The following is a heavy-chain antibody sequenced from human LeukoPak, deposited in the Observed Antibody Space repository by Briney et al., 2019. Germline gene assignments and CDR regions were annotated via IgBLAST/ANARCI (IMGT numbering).Heavy chain of an antibody. D-gene: IGHD2-15*01. J-gene: IGHJ3*02. CDR1: GGSISSYY. Sequence: SETLSLTCTVSGGSISSYYLSWIRQPPGKGLEWIGYIYYSGSTNYNPYLKSRVTISVDTSTNQFSLTLSSVTAADTAVYYCARAPYCSGGSCYSGAFDIWGQGTMVTVSS. CDR2: IYYSGST. V-gene: IGHV4-59*01. CDR3: ARAPYCSGGSCYSGAFDI.